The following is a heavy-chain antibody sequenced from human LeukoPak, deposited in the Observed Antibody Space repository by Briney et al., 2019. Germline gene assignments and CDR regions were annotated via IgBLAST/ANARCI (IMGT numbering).Heavy chain of an antibody. CDR1: GGSISSYY. Sequence: SETLSLTCTVSGGSISSYYWSWIRQPAGKGLEWIGRIYTSGSTNYNPSLKSRVTMSVDTSKNQFSLKLSSVTAADTAVYYCARGPYTCGGDCYSGFFDYWDQGTLVIVSS. D-gene: IGHD2-21*02. V-gene: IGHV4-4*07. CDR2: IYTSGST. CDR3: ARGPYTCGGDCYSGFFDY. J-gene: IGHJ4*02.